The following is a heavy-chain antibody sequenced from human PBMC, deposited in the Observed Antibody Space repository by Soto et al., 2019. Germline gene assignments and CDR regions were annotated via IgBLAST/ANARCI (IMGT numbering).Heavy chain of an antibody. V-gene: IGHV3-23*01. J-gene: IGHJ4*02. D-gene: IGHD2-2*01. CDR1: EFSVNDHG. Sequence: HPGGSLRLCGAASEFSVNDHGMTWVRQAPGKGLEWVSGISGSGDKTYYADSVKGRFTISRDNSKNTLYLQMNSLRAEDTAVYYCARRVYCSTWSCSHYFDYWGQGTLVTVSS. CDR2: ISGSGDKT. CDR3: ARRVYCSTWSCSHYFDY.